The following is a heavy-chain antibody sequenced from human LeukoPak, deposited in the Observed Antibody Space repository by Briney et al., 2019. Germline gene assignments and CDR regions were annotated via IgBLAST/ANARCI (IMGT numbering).Heavy chain of an antibody. CDR3: ALIESQFPFDY. Sequence: GGSLRLSCAASGFTFSSYSMNWVRQAPGKGLEWVSYISSSSSTIYYADSVKGRLTISRDNAKNSLYLQMNSLRAEDTAVYYCALIESQFPFDYWGQGTLVTVSS. D-gene: IGHD5-24*01. V-gene: IGHV3-48*01. CDR2: ISSSSSTI. J-gene: IGHJ4*02. CDR1: GFTFSSYS.